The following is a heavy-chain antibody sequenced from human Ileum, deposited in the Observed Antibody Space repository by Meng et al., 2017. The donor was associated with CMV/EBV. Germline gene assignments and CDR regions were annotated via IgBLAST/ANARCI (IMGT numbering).Heavy chain of an antibody. Sequence: VAPQPWGAGLLKPSAPLSPTCAACGGSFSGYYWSWISPPPGKGLEWVGDINNSGSNNYNPTLESRVTIAVDTTKNKSFLKLSSVTAADTAVYYCARGVAGGRFDYWGQGTLVTVSS. CDR1: GGSFSGYY. D-gene: IGHD6-13*01. CDR3: ARGVAGGRFDY. J-gene: IGHJ4*02. V-gene: IGHV4-34*01. CDR2: INNSGSN.